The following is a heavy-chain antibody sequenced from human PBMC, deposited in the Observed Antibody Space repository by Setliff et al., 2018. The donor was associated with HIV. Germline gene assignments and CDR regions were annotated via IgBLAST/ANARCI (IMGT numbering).Heavy chain of an antibody. J-gene: IGHJ4*02. Sequence: SETLSLTCIVSGAGISGYSWSWIRQPPGKGLEWIGYIYTSGSTNYNPSLKSRVTISVDTSKNQFSLKLRSVTAADTAVYYCEVAGQWGQGTLVTVSS. D-gene: IGHD6-19*01. CDR1: GAGISGYS. CDR2: IYTSGST. V-gene: IGHV4-4*09. CDR3: EVAGQ.